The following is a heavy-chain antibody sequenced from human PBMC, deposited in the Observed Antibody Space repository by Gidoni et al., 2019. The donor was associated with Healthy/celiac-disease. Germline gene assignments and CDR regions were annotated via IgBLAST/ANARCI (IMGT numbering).Heavy chain of an antibody. V-gene: IGHV6-1*01. J-gene: IGHJ5*01. CDR3: AREKDYGGKSAEFDS. D-gene: IGHD4-17*01. Sequence: QVQLQQSGPGLVKPSQTLSLTCAISGDSVSSNVAAWNWIRQSPSRGLEWLGRTYYRSEWNNDYALSVKSRIIINPDTSKNQFSLLLNSVTPEDTAVYYCAREKDYGGKSAEFDSWGQGILVTVSS. CDR2: TYYRSEWNN. CDR1: GDSVSSNVAA.